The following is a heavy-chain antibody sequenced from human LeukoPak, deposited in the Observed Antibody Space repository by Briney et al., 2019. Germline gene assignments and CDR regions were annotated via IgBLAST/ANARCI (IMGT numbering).Heavy chain of an antibody. D-gene: IGHD3-10*01. V-gene: IGHV4-34*01. CDR3: ARSVFWFGELSHFDT. J-gene: IGHJ5*02. CDR1: GGSSSGYY. Sequence: SETLSLTCAVYGGSSSGYYWSWVRQPPGKGLEWIGEINHSGSSNYNPSLKSRVTISVDTSKNQFSLKLSSVTAADTAVYYCARSVFWFGELSHFDTWGQGTLVTVSS. CDR2: INHSGSS.